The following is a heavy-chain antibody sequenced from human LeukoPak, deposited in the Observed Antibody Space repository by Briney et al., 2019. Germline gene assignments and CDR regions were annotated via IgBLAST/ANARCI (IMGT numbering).Heavy chain of an antibody. V-gene: IGHV4-59*01. CDR3: ARGVQSSPPDY. CDR1: GGSISSYY. D-gene: IGHD2-15*01. CDR2: IYYSGST. Sequence: KPSETLSLTCTVSGGSISSYYWSWIRQPPGKGLEWIGYIYYSGSTNYNPSLKSRVTISVDTSKNQFSLKLSSVTAADTAVYYCARGVQSSPPDYWGQGTLVTVSS. J-gene: IGHJ4*02.